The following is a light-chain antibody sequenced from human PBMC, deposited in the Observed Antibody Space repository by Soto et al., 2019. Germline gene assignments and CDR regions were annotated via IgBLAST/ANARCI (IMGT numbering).Light chain of an antibody. CDR2: GAS. V-gene: IGKV3-20*01. J-gene: IGKJ1*01. Sequence: EIVLTQSPGTLSLSPGERATLSCRASQSVSSSYLAWYQQKTGQAPRLLIHGASSRATGMADRFSGSGSGAAFTLTIIRLVPEDFAVYYCQQYGNSPWTFGQGTKVEIK. CDR3: QQYGNSPWT. CDR1: QSVSSSY.